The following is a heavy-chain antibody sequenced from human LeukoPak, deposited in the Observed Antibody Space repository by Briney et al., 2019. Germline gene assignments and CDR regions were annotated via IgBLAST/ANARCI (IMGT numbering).Heavy chain of an antibody. J-gene: IGHJ5*02. V-gene: IGHV3-23*01. D-gene: IGHD5-12*01. CDR2: ISGSGGST. CDR3: AKTSGYRRFDP. Sequence: GGSLRLSCAASGFTFSSYAMSWVRQAPGKGLEWVSAISGSGGSTYFADSVKGRFTISRDSSKNTLYLQMNSLRVEDTAVYYCAKTSGYRRFDPWGQGTLVTVSS. CDR1: GFTFSSYA.